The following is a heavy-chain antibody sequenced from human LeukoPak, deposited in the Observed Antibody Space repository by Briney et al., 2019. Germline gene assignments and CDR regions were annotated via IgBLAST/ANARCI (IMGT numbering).Heavy chain of an antibody. J-gene: IGHJ4*02. Sequence: SETLSLTCTVSGGSISSYYWSWIRQPPGKGLEWIGYIYTSGSTNYNPSLKSRVTISVDTSKNQFSLKLSSVTAADTAVYYCARRGRALYENFDYWGQGTLVNVSS. V-gene: IGHV4-4*09. CDR1: GGSISSYY. D-gene: IGHD3-16*01. CDR3: ARRGRALYENFDY. CDR2: IYTSGST.